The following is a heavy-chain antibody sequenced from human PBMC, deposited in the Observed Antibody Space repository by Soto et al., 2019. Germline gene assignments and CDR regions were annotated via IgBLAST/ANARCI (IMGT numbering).Heavy chain of an antibody. D-gene: IGHD1-26*01. V-gene: IGHV3-33*01. J-gene: IGHJ4*02. Sequence: QVQLVESGGGVVQPGRSLRLSCAASGFSFSTFTMHWVRQAPGKGLEWVALIRFDGSNEGYADSVKGRFTISRDNSKNTVFLQMNNLRAEDTALYFCARGRIVGASPAFDYWGQGTLVTVSS. CDR3: ARGRIVGASPAFDY. CDR1: GFSFSTFT. CDR2: IRFDGSNE.